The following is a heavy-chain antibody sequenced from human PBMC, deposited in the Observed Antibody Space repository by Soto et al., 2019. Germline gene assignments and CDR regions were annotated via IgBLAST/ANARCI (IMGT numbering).Heavy chain of an antibody. J-gene: IGHJ6*02. CDR1: GFTFSSYG. Sequence: QVQLVESGGGVVQPGRSLRLSCAASGFTFSSYGMHWVRQAPGKGLEWVAVIWYDGSNKYYADSVKGRFTISRDNSKYKLYMQMNSVRAEDTAVDYCASWAGTHVCGQGTEVTVSS. V-gene: IGHV3-33*01. CDR2: IWYDGSNK. D-gene: IGHD3-16*01. CDR3: ASWAGTHV.